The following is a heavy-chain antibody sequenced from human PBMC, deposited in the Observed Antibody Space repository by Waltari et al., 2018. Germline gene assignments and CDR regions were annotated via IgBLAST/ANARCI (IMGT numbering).Heavy chain of an antibody. D-gene: IGHD2-21*01. J-gene: IGHJ4*02. CDR1: GGSFSGYY. Sequence: QVQLQQWGAGLLKPSETLSLTCAVYGGSFSGYYWSWIRQPPGKGLEGIGEINHMGSTTYNPSLKSRVTMSVDTSKNRCSLKLSSVTAADTAVYYCARGSLLFDYWGQGTLVTVSS. V-gene: IGHV4-34*01. CDR3: ARGSLLFDY. CDR2: INHMGST.